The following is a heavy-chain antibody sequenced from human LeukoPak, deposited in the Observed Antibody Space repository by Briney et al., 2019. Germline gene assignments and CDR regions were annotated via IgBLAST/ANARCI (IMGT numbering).Heavy chain of an antibody. D-gene: IGHD6-6*01. CDR3: AKDVAARTTGYFDY. J-gene: IGHJ4*02. CDR1: GFTFSSYA. Sequence: GGSLRLSCAASGFTFSSYAMSWVRQAPGKGLEWVSAISGSGGSTYYADSVKGRFTISRDNSKNTLYLQMNSLGAEDTAVYYCAKDVAARTTGYFDYWGQGTPVTVSS. CDR2: ISGSGGST. V-gene: IGHV3-23*01.